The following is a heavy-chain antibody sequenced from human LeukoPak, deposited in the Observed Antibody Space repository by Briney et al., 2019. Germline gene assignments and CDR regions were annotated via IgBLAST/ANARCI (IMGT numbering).Heavy chain of an antibody. CDR1: GFTFSSYG. J-gene: IGHJ4*02. Sequence: GGSLRLSCAASGFTFSSYGMHWVRQAPGKGLEWVAFIRYDGSNKYYADSVKGRFTISRDNSKNTLYLQMNSLRAEDTAVYYCARGQAWFGESTPFDYWGQGTLVTVSS. D-gene: IGHD3-10*01. CDR3: ARGQAWFGESTPFDY. V-gene: IGHV3-30*02. CDR2: IRYDGSNK.